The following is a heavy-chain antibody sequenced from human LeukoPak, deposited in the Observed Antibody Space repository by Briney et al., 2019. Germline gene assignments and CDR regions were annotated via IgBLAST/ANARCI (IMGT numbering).Heavy chain of an antibody. J-gene: IGHJ4*02. CDR3: ALITRERVFDY. V-gene: IGHV5-51*01. CDR1: EYRFISHW. D-gene: IGHD3-10*01. CDR2: IYPGDSET. Sequence: GESLQISFKDSEYRFISHWVAWVRPLPGNGLEWMGIIYPGDSETIYSPSFQGQVTISVDKSISTAYLQWASLKASDTAMYYCALITRERVFDYWGQGTLVTVSS.